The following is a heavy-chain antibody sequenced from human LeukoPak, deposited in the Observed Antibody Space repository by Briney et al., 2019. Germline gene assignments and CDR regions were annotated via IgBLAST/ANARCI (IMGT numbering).Heavy chain of an antibody. CDR1: VYTFTSYD. V-gene: IGHV1-8*01. CDR3: ARGFAWSPLEWLFDAEPNDDY. D-gene: IGHD3-3*01. Sequence: ASVTVSCMASVYTFTSYDMNWVRQATGQGLEWMGWMKPNSGNTGYAQKFQGRVTMTRNTSISTAYMELSSLRSEDTAVYYCARGFAWSPLEWLFDAEPNDDYWGQGTLVTVSS. J-gene: IGHJ4*02. CDR2: MKPNSGNT.